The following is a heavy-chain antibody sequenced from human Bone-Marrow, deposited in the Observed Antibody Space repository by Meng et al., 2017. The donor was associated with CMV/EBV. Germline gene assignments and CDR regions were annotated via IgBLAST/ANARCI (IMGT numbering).Heavy chain of an antibody. J-gene: IGHJ6*02. CDR2: INHSGST. Sequence: SQTLSLTCAVYGGSFSGYYWRWIRQPPGRGLEWIGEINHSGSTNYNPSLKSRVTISVDTSKNQFSLKLSSVTAADTAVYYCARARSGGRYYYGMDVWGQGTTVTVSS. CDR1: GGSFSGYY. CDR3: ARARSGGRYYYGMDV. V-gene: IGHV4-34*01. D-gene: IGHD1-26*01.